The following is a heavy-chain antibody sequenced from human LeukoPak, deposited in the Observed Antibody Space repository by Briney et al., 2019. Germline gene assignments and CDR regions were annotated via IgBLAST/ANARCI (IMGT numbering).Heavy chain of an antibody. D-gene: IGHD3-9*01. CDR1: GGSISSGGYY. J-gene: IGHJ6*02. CDR3: ASSRYFDYGMDV. CDR2: IYYSGST. V-gene: IGHV4-61*08. Sequence: PSETLSLTCTVSGGSISSGGYYWSWIRQPPGKGLEWIGYIYYSGSTNYNPSLKSRVTISVDTSKNQFSLKLSSVTAADTAVYYCASSRYFDYGMDVWGQGTTVTVSS.